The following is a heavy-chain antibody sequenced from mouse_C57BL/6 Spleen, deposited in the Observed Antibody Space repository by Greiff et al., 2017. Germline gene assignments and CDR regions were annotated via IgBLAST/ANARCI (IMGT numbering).Heavy chain of an antibody. Sequence: VKLQQPGAELVKPGASVKLSCKASGYTFTSYWMQWVKQRPGQGLEWIGEIDPSDSYTNYNQKFKGKATLTVDTSSSTAYMQLSSLTSEDSAVYYCARGTTVVATPFDYWGQGTTLTVSS. CDR2: IDPSDSYT. J-gene: IGHJ2*01. CDR3: ARGTTVVATPFDY. CDR1: GYTFTSYW. D-gene: IGHD1-1*01. V-gene: IGHV1-50*01.